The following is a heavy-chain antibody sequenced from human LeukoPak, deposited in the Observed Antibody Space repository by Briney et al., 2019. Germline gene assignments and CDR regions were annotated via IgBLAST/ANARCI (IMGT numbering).Heavy chain of an antibody. CDR2: IYYSGSN. V-gene: IGHV4-30-4*01. J-gene: IGHJ4*02. Sequence: PSETLSLTCTVSGGSISSRDYSWSWIPQPPGKGLEGIGYIYYSGSNYYNPSLKSRVTISVDTSKNQFSLKLSSVTAADTAVYYCARATVTSVEDFDYWGQGTLVTVSS. CDR3: ARATVTSVEDFDY. D-gene: IGHD4-17*01. CDR1: GGSISSRDYS.